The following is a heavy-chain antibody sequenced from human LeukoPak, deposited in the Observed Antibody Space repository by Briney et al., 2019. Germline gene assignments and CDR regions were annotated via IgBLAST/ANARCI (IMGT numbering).Heavy chain of an antibody. J-gene: IGHJ4*02. CDR3: ATDVDSAPSGW. CDR1: GYTFTSYD. V-gene: IGHV1-24*01. CDR2: FDPEDGET. Sequence: ASVKVSCKASGYTFTSYDINWVRQATGKGLEWMGGFDPEDGETIYAQKFQGRVTMTEDTSTDTVYMELSSLRSEDTAVYYCATDVDSAPSGWWGQGTLVTVSS. D-gene: IGHD3/OR15-3a*01.